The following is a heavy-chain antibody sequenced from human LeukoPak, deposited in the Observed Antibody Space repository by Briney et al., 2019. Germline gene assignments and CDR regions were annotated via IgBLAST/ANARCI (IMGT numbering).Heavy chain of an antibody. CDR3: TRDER. D-gene: IGHD1-1*01. CDR2: INQDGSVK. CDR1: GFTFSNHW. J-gene: IGHJ4*02. V-gene: IGHV3-7*01. Sequence: PGGSLRLSCAASGFTFSNHWMSWVRQAPGRGLEWVANINQDGSVKYYVDSVKGRFTISRDNTKNSLYLQMDSLRAEDTAVYYCTRDERWGQGTLVTVSS.